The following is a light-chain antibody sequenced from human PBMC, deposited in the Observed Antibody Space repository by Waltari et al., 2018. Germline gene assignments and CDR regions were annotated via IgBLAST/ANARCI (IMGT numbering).Light chain of an antibody. CDR3: AAWDDSLNGVV. V-gene: IGLV1-44*01. CDR2: SNN. CDR1: SSNTGSNT. Sequence: QSVLTQPPSASGTPGQRATISCSGSSSNTGSNTVNWYQQLPGTAPKLLIYSNNQRPSGVPDRFSGSKSGTSASLAISGLQSEDEADYYCAAWDDSLNGVVFGGGTKLTVL. J-gene: IGLJ2*01.